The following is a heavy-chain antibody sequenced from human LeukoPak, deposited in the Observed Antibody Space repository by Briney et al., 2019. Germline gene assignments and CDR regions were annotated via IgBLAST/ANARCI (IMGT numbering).Heavy chain of an antibody. D-gene: IGHD3-10*01. Sequence: PSETLSLTCAVYGGSFSGYYWSWIRQPPGKGLGWIGEINHSGSTNYNPSLKSRVTISVDTSKNQFSLKLSSVTAADTAVYYCARGRKLHYYGSGNYYNQGYYFDYWGQGTLVTVSS. V-gene: IGHV4-34*01. J-gene: IGHJ4*02. CDR2: INHSGST. CDR1: GGSFSGYY. CDR3: ARGRKLHYYGSGNYYNQGYYFDY.